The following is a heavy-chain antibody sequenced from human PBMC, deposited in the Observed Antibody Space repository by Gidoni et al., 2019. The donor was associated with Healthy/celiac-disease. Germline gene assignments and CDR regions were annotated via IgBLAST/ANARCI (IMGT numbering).Heavy chain of an antibody. D-gene: IGHD5-18*01. Sequence: EVQLLESGGGLVQPGGSLRPSCAASGFTFRSSAMSWVRQAPGKGLEWVSGISGSGGSTYYADSVKGRFTISRDNSKNTLYLQMNSLRAEDTAVYYCAKIQLWTRYYYYGMDVWGQGTTVTVSS. J-gene: IGHJ6*02. CDR2: ISGSGGST. CDR1: GFTFRSSA. CDR3: AKIQLWTRYYYYGMDV. V-gene: IGHV3-23*01.